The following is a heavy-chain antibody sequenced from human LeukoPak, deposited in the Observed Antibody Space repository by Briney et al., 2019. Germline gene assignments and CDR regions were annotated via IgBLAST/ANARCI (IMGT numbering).Heavy chain of an antibody. CDR3: AKDRRSYCSGGSCFLPFDY. CDR2: ISGSGSST. J-gene: IGHJ4*02. Sequence: GGSLRLSCAASGFTFSNYAMNWVRQAPGKGLEWVSAISGSGSSTYYADSVKGRFTISRDNSKNTLYLQMNSLRAEDTAVYYCAKDRRSYCSGGSCFLPFDYWGQGTLVTVSS. D-gene: IGHD2-15*01. CDR1: GFTFSNYA. V-gene: IGHV3-23*01.